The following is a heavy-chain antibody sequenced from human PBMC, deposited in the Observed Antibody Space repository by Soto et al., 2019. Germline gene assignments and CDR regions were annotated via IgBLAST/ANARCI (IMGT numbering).Heavy chain of an antibody. CDR1: GYNFNIYQ. CDR3: AGRAPGSSSWRAFDK. Sequence: PGESLKISCKGSGYNFNIYQIGWVRHVPGKGLESVGIIYPTDSNSRYSPSFEGHVIFTADKSISTVYLQWSSLKASDTATYYCAGRAPGSSSWRAFDKWGQGTMVTVSS. D-gene: IGHD6-13*01. J-gene: IGHJ3*02. CDR2: IYPTDSNS. V-gene: IGHV5-51*01.